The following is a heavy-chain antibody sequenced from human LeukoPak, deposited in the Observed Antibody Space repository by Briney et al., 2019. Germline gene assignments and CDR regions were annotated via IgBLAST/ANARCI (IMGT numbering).Heavy chain of an antibody. D-gene: IGHD6-13*01. CDR1: GGSFSGYY. CDR3: ARDPYSSSWYPFFDY. V-gene: IGHV4-34*01. J-gene: IGHJ4*02. CDR2: INHSGST. Sequence: TSETLSLTCAVYGGSFSGYYWSWIRQPPGKGLEWIGEINHSGSTNYNPSLKSRVTISVDTSKNQFSLKLSSVTAADTAVYYCARDPYSSSWYPFFDYWGQGTLVTVSS.